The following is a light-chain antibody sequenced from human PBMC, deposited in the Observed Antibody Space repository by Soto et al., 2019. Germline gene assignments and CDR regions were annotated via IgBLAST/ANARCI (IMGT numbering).Light chain of an antibody. J-gene: IGKJ1*01. CDR2: GAS. CDR1: QNVNNR. CDR3: QHFNSWPLL. V-gene: IGKV3-15*01. Sequence: EIVMTQSPAMLSVSPRERATLSFRASQNVNNRLAWYQQKAGQPPRLLIYGASTRATGIPARFSGSGSGTEFTLTISSLQSEDFAVYYCQHFNSWPLLFGQGTKVDIK.